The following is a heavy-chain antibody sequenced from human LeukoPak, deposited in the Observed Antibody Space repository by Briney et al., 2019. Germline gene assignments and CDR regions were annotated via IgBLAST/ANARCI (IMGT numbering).Heavy chain of an antibody. D-gene: IGHD3-3*01. CDR3: AKAYYDFWSGYYDY. Sequence: GGSLKLSCAASGFTFSSYAMSWVRQAPGKGLEWVSAISGSGGSTYYVDSVKGRFTISRDNSKNTLYLQMNSLRAEDTAVYYCAKAYYDFWSGYYDYWGQGTLVAVSS. CDR1: GFTFSSYA. J-gene: IGHJ4*02. CDR2: ISGSGGST. V-gene: IGHV3-23*01.